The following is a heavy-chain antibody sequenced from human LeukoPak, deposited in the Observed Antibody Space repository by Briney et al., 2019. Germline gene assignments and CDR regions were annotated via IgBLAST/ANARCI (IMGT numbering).Heavy chain of an antibody. V-gene: IGHV3-53*01. CDR1: GFTVSSNY. CDR3: ARAPGDYDSSGYYYSRYYYYGMDV. Sequence: GGSLRVSCAASGFTVSSNYMSCVRQAPGKGLEWVSVIYSGGSTYYADSVKGRFTISRDNSKNTLYLQMNSLRAEDTAVYYCARAPGDYDSSGYYYSRYYYYGMDVWGQGTTVTASS. CDR2: IYSGGST. D-gene: IGHD3-22*01. J-gene: IGHJ6*02.